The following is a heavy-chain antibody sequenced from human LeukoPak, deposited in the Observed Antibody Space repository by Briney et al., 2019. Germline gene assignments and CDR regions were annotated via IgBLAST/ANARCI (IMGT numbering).Heavy chain of an antibody. J-gene: IGHJ4*02. CDR1: GFTFSNYY. D-gene: IGHD5-18*01. CDR2: ISSSSTYI. V-gene: IGHV3-21*01. Sequence: GGSLRLSCAASGFTFSNYYMNWVRQAPGKGLEWVLSISSSSTYIYYADSVKGRFTISRDNAKNSLYLQMNSLRAEDTAVYYCARARSSDTAMVHFDYWGQGTLVTVSS. CDR3: ARARSSDTAMVHFDY.